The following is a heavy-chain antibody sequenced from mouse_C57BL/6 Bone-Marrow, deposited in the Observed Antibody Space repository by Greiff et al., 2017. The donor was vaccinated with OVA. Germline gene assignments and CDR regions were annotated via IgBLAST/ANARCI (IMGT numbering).Heavy chain of an antibody. D-gene: IGHD1-1*01. V-gene: IGHV1-64*01. Sequence: QVQLQQPGAELVKPGASVKLSCKASGYTFTSYWMHWVKQRPGQGLEWIGMIHPNSGSTNYNEKFKSKATLTVGKSSSTAYMQLSSLTSEDSAVYYCARPYYGSSPWFAYWGQGTLVTVSA. CDR3: ARPYYGSSPWFAY. CDR1: GYTFTSYW. CDR2: IHPNSGST. J-gene: IGHJ3*01.